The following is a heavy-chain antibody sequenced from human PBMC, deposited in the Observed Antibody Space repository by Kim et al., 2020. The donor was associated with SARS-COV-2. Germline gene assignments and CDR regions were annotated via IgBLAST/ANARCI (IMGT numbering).Heavy chain of an antibody. Sequence: SVKVSCKASGGTFSSYAISWVRQAPGQGLEWMGGIIPIFGTANYAQKFQGRVTITADESTSTAYMELSSLRSEDTAVYYCARSGIAVAGKANFDLWGRGTLVTVSS. D-gene: IGHD6-19*01. CDR3: ARSGIAVAGKANFDL. CDR1: GGTFSSYA. J-gene: IGHJ2*01. V-gene: IGHV1-69*13. CDR2: IIPIFGTA.